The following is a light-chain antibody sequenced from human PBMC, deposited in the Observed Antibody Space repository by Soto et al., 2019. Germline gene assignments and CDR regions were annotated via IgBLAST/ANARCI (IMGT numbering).Light chain of an antibody. V-gene: IGKV3-20*01. CDR3: QQYTGPPTT. Sequence: EIVLTQSPVTLSLSPGERATLSCRASQSVSSNLAWYQQKPGQAPRLLIYGASTRATGIQARFSGSGSGTDFTLTITRLEPEGSAVYFCQQYTGPPTTFGQGTRLEIK. J-gene: IGKJ5*01. CDR1: QSVSSN. CDR2: GAS.